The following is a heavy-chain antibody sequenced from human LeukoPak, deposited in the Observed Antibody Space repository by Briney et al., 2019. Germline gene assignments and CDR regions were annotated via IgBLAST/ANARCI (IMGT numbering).Heavy chain of an antibody. CDR3: ARVYYDSSGILRGLYYFDY. V-gene: IGHV1-8*02. D-gene: IGHD3-22*01. J-gene: IGHJ4*02. Sequence: ASVKVSCKASGYTFTGYYMHWVRQAPGQGLGWMGWMNPNSGNTGYAQKFQGRVTMTRNTSISTAYMELSSLRSEDTAVYYCARVYYDSSGILRGLYYFDYWGQGTLVTVSS. CDR1: GYTFTGYY. CDR2: MNPNSGNT.